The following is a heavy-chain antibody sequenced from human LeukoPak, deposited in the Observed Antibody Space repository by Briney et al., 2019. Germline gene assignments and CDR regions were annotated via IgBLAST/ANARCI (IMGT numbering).Heavy chain of an antibody. V-gene: IGHV3-23*01. CDR1: GFTFSSYA. J-gene: IGHJ4*02. CDR2: ISGSGGTT. CDR3: AKAPTTGTTSTLYYY. D-gene: IGHD1-1*01. Sequence: GGSLRLSCAASGFTFSSYAMHWVRQAPGKGLEWVSVISGSGGTTYYADSVKGRFTTSRDNSKNTLYLQMNSLRAEDTAVYYCAKAPTTGTTSTLYYYWGQGTLVTVSS.